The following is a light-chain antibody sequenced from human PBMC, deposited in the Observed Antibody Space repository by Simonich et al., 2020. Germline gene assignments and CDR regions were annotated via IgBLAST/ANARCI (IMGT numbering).Light chain of an antibody. CDR3: QQFNSYRIT. V-gene: IGKV1-13*02. CDR1: QGISSA. CDR2: DAS. J-gene: IGKJ5*01. Sequence: AIQLTQSPSSLSASVGDRVTITCRASQGISSALAWYQQKQGKAPKLLIYDASRLESGVPSRFSGSGSGTDFTLTISSLQPEDFATYYCQQFNSYRITFGQGTRLEIK.